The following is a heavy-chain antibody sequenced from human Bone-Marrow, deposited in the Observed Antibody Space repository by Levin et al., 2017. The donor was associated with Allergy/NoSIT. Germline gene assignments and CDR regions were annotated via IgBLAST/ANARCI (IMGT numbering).Heavy chain of an antibody. J-gene: IGHJ4*02. CDR1: GYTFSGYS. D-gene: IGHD6-19*01. CDR3: ARDSTGVDGKGSFFY. V-gene: IGHV1-3*01. CDR2: VNPERGNI. Sequence: EASVKVSCKASGYTFSGYSIHWVRRAPGQRLEWMGWVNPERGNIKYSQKFQARVTITRDTSASTVYMELSRLRSEDTAVYYCARDSTGVDGKGSFFYWGQGTLVTVSS.